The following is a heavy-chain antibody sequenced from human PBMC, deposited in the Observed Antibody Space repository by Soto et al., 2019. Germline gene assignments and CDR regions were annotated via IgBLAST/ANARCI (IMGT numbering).Heavy chain of an antibody. V-gene: IGHV3-30-3*01. CDR1: GFSFSRFA. Sequence: QVQLVESGGGVVQPGGSLRLSCAASGFSFSRFAIHWVRQAPGKGLEWVAVISKDGSVIYYAGSVKGRFTISRDNSKSSLFLHVNSLTSEDTDVYYCARSRSGAVPDSLGFWGQGTLVTVSS. CDR2: ISKDGSVI. CDR3: ARSRSGAVPDSLGF. J-gene: IGHJ4*02. D-gene: IGHD3-10*01.